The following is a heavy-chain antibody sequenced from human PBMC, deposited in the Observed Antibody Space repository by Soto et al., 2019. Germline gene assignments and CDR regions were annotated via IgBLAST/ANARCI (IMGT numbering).Heavy chain of an antibody. Sequence: SCAASRFTVSSYAMSWVRQAPGKGLEWVSAISGSGGSTYYADSVKGRFTISRDNSKNTLYLQMNSLRAEDTAVYYCAKDQVYYDFWSGYPDYWGQGPLVTVSS. V-gene: IGHV3-23*01. J-gene: IGHJ4*02. D-gene: IGHD3-3*01. CDR2: ISGSGGST. CDR1: RFTVSSYA. CDR3: AKDQVYYDFWSGYPDY.